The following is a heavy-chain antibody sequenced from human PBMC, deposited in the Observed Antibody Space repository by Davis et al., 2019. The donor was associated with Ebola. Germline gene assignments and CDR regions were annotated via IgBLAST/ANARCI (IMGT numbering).Heavy chain of an antibody. CDR1: GGSISSSSYY. CDR2: IYYSGST. D-gene: IGHD2-2*01. CDR3: ARAAITGIVVVPAALEYYFDY. V-gene: IGHV4-39*01. Sequence: SETLSLTCTVSGGSISSSSYYWGWIRQPPGKGLEWIGSIYYSGSTYYNPSLKSRVTISVDTSKNQFSLKLSSVTAADTAVYYCARAAITGIVVVPAALEYYFDYWGQGTLVTTSS. J-gene: IGHJ4*02.